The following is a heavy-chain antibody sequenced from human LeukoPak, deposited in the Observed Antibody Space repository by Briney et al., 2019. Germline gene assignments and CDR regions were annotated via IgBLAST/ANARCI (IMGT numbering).Heavy chain of an antibody. CDR2: ISSSSSTI. J-gene: IGHJ4*02. Sequence: GGSLRLSCAASGFTFSSYSMNWVRQAPGKGLEWVSYISSSSSTIYYADSVKGRFTISRDNSKNTLYLQMNSLRAEDTAVYYCAKDARPAVACENWGQGTLVTVSS. D-gene: IGHD6-19*01. CDR1: GFTFSSYS. V-gene: IGHV3-48*01. CDR3: AKDARPAVACEN.